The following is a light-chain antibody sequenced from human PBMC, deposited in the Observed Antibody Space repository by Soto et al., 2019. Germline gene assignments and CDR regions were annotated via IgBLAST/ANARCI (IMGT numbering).Light chain of an antibody. CDR1: SSDVGGYDY. V-gene: IGLV2-8*01. Sequence: QSALTQPPSASGSPGQSVTISCTGTSSDVGGYDYVSWYQQHPGRAPKLMIYEVSKRPSGVPDRFPGSKSGNTASLTVSGLQPEDEADYYCSSYAGSSNLGVFGGGTKLTVL. CDR2: EVS. J-gene: IGLJ2*01. CDR3: SSYAGSSNLGV.